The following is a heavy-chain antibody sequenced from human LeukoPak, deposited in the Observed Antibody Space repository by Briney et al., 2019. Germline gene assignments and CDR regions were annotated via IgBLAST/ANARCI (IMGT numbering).Heavy chain of an antibody. V-gene: IGHV3-11*04. Sequence: PGGSLRLSCAASGFTFSDYYMSWLRQAPGKGLEWVSYISSSGSTIYYADSVKGRFTISRDNAKNSLYLQMNSLRAEDTAVYYCASFPPMAYPFEYYFDYWGQGTLVTVSS. CDR1: GFTFSDYY. CDR3: ASFPPMAYPFEYYFDY. D-gene: IGHD5-24*01. J-gene: IGHJ4*02. CDR2: ISSSGSTI.